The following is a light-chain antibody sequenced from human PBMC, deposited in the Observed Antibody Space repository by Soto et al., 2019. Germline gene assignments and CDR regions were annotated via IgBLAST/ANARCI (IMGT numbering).Light chain of an antibody. CDR1: SSNIGSNT. J-gene: IGLJ3*02. Sequence: QPVLTQPPSASGTPGQRVTISCSGSSSNIGSNTVSWYQQLPGTAPKLLIYTNNQRPSGVPDRFSGSKSGTSASLAISGLQSEDEADYYCVTWDVSPRWVFGGGTKLTVL. V-gene: IGLV1-44*01. CDR2: TNN. CDR3: VTWDVSPRWV.